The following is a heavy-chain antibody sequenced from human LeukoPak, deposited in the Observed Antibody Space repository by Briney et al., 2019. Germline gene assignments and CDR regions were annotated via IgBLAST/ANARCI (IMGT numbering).Heavy chain of an antibody. CDR3: ASQTRQYDILTGYYFYYMDV. J-gene: IGHJ6*03. V-gene: IGHV1-69*13. Sequence: SVKVSCEASGGTFSSYAISWVRQAPGQGLEWMGGIIPIFGTANYAQKFQGRVTITADESTSTAYMELSSLRSEDTAVYYCASQTRQYDILTGYYFYYMDVWGKGTTVTISS. CDR1: GGTFSSYA. D-gene: IGHD3-9*01. CDR2: IIPIFGTA.